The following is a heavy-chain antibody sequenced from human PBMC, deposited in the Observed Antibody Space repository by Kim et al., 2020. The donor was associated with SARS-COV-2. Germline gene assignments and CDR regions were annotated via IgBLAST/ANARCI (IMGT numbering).Heavy chain of an antibody. CDR2: IYYSGST. V-gene: IGHV4-61*01. CDR1: GGSVSSGSYY. CDR3: ARDPGNSNYPYYYYYG. Sequence: SETLSLTCTVSGGSVSSGSYYWSWIRQPPGKGLEWIGYIYYSGSTNYNPSLKSRVTISVDTSKNQFSLKLSSVTAADTAVYYCARDPGNSNYPYYYYYG. D-gene: IGHD4-4*01. J-gene: IGHJ6*01.